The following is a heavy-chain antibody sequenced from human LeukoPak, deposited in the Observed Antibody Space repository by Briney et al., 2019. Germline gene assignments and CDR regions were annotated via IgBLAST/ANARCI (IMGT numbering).Heavy chain of an antibody. Sequence: SVKVSCKASGGTFSSYAISWVRQAPGQGLEWMGRIIPIFGTANYAQKFQGSVTITTDESTSTAYMELSSLRSEDTAVYYCARDHCSGGSCYSSYFDYWGQGTRVTVSS. CDR1: GGTFSSYA. CDR2: IIPIFGTA. V-gene: IGHV1-69*05. J-gene: IGHJ4*02. CDR3: ARDHCSGGSCYSSYFDY. D-gene: IGHD2-15*01.